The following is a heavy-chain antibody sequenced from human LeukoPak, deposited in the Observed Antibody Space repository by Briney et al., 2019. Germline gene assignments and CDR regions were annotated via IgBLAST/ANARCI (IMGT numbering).Heavy chain of an antibody. CDR2: TYYRSKWSY. J-gene: IGHJ4*02. CDR1: GDSASSNNAA. CDR3: ARSTGDMDS. Sequence: SQTLSLTCAISGDSASSNNAAWNWIRQSPSRGLEWLGRTYYRSKWSYNYALSVQSRISIKSDTSKNQFSLQLKSVTPEDTAVYYCARSTGDMDSWGQGTPVTVSS. D-gene: IGHD2-8*02. V-gene: IGHV6-1*01.